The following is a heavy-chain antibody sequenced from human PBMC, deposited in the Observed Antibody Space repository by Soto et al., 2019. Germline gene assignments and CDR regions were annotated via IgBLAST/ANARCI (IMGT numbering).Heavy chain of an antibody. V-gene: IGHV2-5*01. CDR2: VHWNDDK. Sequence: QITLKEAGPTLVKPTQTLTLTCTFSGFSLSTTGEGVFWIRQPPGKAPEWLALVHWNDDKRYSPSLRPRLTIRKDTSRNQVVLSLTNLDPVDTCTYSCAHRRIGDTSTDYNVLDVWGQGTTVIVSS. CDR3: AHRRIGDTSTDYNVLDV. D-gene: IGHD3-3*01. CDR1: GFSLSTTGEG. J-gene: IGHJ6*02.